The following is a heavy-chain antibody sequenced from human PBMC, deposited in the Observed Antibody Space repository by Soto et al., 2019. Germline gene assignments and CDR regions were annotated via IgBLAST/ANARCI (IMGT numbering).Heavy chain of an antibody. D-gene: IGHD4-17*01. J-gene: IGHJ6*02. CDR3: ARDRGPVTTIGGMDV. CDR1: GFTFSSYW. CDR2: IKQDGSEK. Sequence: GGSLRLSCAASGFTFSSYWMSWVRQAPGKGLEWVANIKQDGSEKYYVDSVKGRFTISRDNAKNSLYLQMNSLRAEDTAVYYCARDRGPVTTIGGMDVWGQGTTVTVSS. V-gene: IGHV3-7*01.